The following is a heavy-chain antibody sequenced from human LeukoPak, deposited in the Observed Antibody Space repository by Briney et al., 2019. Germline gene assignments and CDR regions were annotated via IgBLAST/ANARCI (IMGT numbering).Heavy chain of an antibody. CDR2: ISYDGSNK. CDR1: GFTFSSYA. CDR3: ARCIAAAGKEGGWFDP. V-gene: IGHV3-30-3*01. J-gene: IGHJ5*02. Sequence: GGSLRLSCAASGFTFSSYAMHWVRQAPGKGLEWVAVISYDGSNKYYADSVKGRFTISRDNSKNTLYLQMNSLRAEDTAVYYCARCIAAAGKEGGWFDPWGQGTLVTVSS. D-gene: IGHD6-13*01.